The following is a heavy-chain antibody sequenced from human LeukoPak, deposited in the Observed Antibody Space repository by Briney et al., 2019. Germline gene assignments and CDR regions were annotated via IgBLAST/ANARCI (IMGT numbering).Heavy chain of an antibody. CDR1: GFTFSSYA. D-gene: IGHD6-13*01. V-gene: IGHV3-30*04. Sequence: GGSLRLSCAASGFTFSSYAMHWVRQAPGKGLEWVAVISYDGSNKYYADSVKGRFTISRDNSKSTLYLQMNSLRAEDTAVYYCAGLSRSRWYGFVYWGQGTLVTVSS. CDR2: ISYDGSNK. J-gene: IGHJ4*01. CDR3: AGLSRSRWYGFVY.